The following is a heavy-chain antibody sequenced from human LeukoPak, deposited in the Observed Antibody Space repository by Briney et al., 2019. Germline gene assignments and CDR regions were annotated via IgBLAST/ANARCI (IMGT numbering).Heavy chain of an antibody. CDR2: ISAYNGNT. V-gene: IGHV1-18*01. Sequence: ASVKVSCKASGYTFNSFGISWVRQAPGQELEWMGWISAYNGNTHHPEKYQGRLTMTTDTPTSTAYMELRSLRSDDTAIYYCARDTVMMVGSYYYGKDVWGQGTTVTVSS. D-gene: IGHD2-15*01. CDR3: ARDTVMMVGSYYYGKDV. J-gene: IGHJ6*02. CDR1: GYTFNSFG.